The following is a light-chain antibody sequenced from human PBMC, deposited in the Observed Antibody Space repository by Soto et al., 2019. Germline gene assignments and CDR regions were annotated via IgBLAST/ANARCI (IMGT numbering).Light chain of an antibody. Sequence: EIVLNQSPGTLSLSQGERATLSCRASQSVSSSYLAWYQQKPGQAPRLLIYGASSRATGIPDRFSGSGSGTDFTLTISRLEPEDFAVYYCQQYGRSPPITFGQGTRLEIK. V-gene: IGKV3-20*01. CDR3: QQYGRSPPIT. J-gene: IGKJ5*01. CDR1: QSVSSSY. CDR2: GAS.